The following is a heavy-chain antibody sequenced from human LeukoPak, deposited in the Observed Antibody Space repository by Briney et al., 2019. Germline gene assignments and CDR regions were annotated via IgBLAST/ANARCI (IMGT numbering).Heavy chain of an antibody. Sequence: ASVKVSRKASGYTFTSYGISWVRQAPGQGLEWMGWISAYNGNTNYAQKLQGRVTMTTDTSTSTAYMELRSLRSDDTAVYYCARAHRTYYYDSSGCFDYWGQGTLVTVSS. CDR1: GYTFTSYG. J-gene: IGHJ4*02. V-gene: IGHV1-18*01. D-gene: IGHD3-22*01. CDR3: ARAHRTYYYDSSGCFDY. CDR2: ISAYNGNT.